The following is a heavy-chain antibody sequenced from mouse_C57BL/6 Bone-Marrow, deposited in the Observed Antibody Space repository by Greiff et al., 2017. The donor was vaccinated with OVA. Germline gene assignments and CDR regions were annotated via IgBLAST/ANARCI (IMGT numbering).Heavy chain of an antibody. CDR1: GYTFTEYT. J-gene: IGHJ2*01. CDR2: FYPGSGSI. CDR3: ARHEERGFITTVVAPYFDY. D-gene: IGHD1-1*01. Sequence: VKLQESGAELVKPGASVKLSCKASGYTFTEYTIHWVKQRSGQGLEWIGWFYPGSGSIKYNEKFKDKATLTADKSSSTVYMELSRLTSEDSAVYFCARHEERGFITTVVAPYFDYWGQGTTLTVSS. V-gene: IGHV1-62-2*01.